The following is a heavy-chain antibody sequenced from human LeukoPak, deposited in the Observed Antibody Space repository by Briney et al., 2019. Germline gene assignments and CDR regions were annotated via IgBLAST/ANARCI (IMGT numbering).Heavy chain of an antibody. Sequence: GESLKIPFKGSGYSFTSYWIGWVRQMPGKGLEWMGIIYPGDSDTRYSPSFQGQVTISADKSISAAYLPWPSLYAPRTAMHVCARLMVVDSPLDYWGQGTLVTVSS. V-gene: IGHV5-51*01. D-gene: IGHD2-8*01. CDR2: IYPGDSDT. J-gene: IGHJ4*02. CDR1: GYSFTSYW. CDR3: ARLMVVDSPLDY.